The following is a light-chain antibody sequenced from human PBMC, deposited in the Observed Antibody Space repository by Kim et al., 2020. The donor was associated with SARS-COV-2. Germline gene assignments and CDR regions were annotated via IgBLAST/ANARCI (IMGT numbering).Light chain of an antibody. CDR1: SSNIGSNT. Sequence: RVTISCSETSSNIGSNTVNWYQQLPGTAPKLLIFSNNERPSGVPDRFSGSKSGTSASLAISGLQSEDEADYYCAVWDDSLTGSWVFGGGTQLTVL. CDR2: SNN. J-gene: IGLJ3*02. CDR3: AVWDDSLTGSWV. V-gene: IGLV1-44*01.